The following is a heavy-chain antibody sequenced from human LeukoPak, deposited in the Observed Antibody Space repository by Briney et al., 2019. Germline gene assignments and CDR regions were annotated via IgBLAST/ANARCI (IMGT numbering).Heavy chain of an antibody. CDR1: GDSISTGGYY. V-gene: IGHV4-31*03. D-gene: IGHD2-2*01. CDR2: IYYSGST. J-gene: IGHJ6*02. CDR3: ARVIVVVPIGVYHYYAMDV. Sequence: SETLSLTCTVSGDSISTGGYYWAWIRQHRGGGLEWIWYIYYSGSTHYNPSLQSRVTISVDTSKSQFSLNLNSVTAADTAVYYCARVIVVVPIGVYHYYAMDVWGQGTTVTVSS.